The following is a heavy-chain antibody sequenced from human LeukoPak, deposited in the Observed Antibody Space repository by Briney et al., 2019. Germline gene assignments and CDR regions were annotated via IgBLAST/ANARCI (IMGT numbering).Heavy chain of an antibody. V-gene: IGHV4-61*01. CDR3: ARYGLVEFRNAFQY. D-gene: IGHD6-6*01. Sequence: SETLSLTCSVSGASITTTNFWWTWLRQSPGRGLEWIGYIHDRGSDKNNPALESRATLSVDTSKNQISLKPNSVTAADTAVYYCARYGLVEFRNAFQYWGQGILVSVSS. J-gene: IGHJ1*01. CDR2: IHDRGSD. CDR1: GASITTTNFW.